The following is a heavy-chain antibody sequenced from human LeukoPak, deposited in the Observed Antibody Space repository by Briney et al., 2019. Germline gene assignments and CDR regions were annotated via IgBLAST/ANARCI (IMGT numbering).Heavy chain of an antibody. CDR3: ARVPYYYDSSEGKDAFDI. V-gene: IGHV3-23*01. CDR1: GFTFSSYA. J-gene: IGHJ3*02. CDR2: ISGSGGST. Sequence: GGSLRLSCAASGFTFSSYAMSWVRQAPGKGLEWVSAISGSGGSTYYADSVKGRFTISRDNSKNTLYLQMNSLRAEDTAVYYCARVPYYYDSSEGKDAFDIWGQGTMVTVSS. D-gene: IGHD3-22*01.